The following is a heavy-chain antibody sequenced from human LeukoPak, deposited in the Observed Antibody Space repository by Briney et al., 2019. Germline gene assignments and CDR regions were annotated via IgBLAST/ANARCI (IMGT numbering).Heavy chain of an antibody. CDR1: GGTFSSYA. D-gene: IGHD4-17*01. J-gene: IGHJ4*02. V-gene: IGHV1-69*13. CDR3: ASGTTVTPYYFDY. CDR2: IIPIFGTA. Sequence: GASVNVSCKASGGTFSSYAISWVRQAPGQGLERMGVIIPIFGTANYAQKFQGRVTITADDSTSTAYMELSSLRSEDTAVYYCASGTTVTPYYFDYWGQGTLVTVSS.